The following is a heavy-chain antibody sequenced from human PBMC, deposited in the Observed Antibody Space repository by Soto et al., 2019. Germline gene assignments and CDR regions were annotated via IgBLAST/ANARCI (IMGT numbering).Heavy chain of an antibody. CDR2: IYPGDSDT. J-gene: IGHJ6*02. Sequence: PGESLKISCKGSGYSFTSYWIGWVRQMPGKGLEWMGIIYPGDSDTRYSPSFQGQVTISADKSISTAYLQWSSLKASDTAMYYCARNTIVGRYYYYGMDVWGQGTTVTVSS. D-gene: IGHD1-26*01. CDR3: ARNTIVGRYYYYGMDV. CDR1: GYSFTSYW. V-gene: IGHV5-51*01.